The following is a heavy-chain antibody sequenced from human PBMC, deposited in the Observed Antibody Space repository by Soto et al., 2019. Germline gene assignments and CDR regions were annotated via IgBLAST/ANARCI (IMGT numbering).Heavy chain of an antibody. D-gene: IGHD3-9*01. J-gene: IGHJ4*02. V-gene: IGHV3-48*03. CDR2: ISSSGSSI. CDR1: GFDFSSYE. CDR3: ARDGRGATGYSDY. Sequence: GGSLRLSCAASGFDFSSYEMNWVRQAPGKGLEWVSYISSSGSSIYYADSVKGRFTISRDDAKNSLYLQMNSLRAEDTAVYYCARDGRGATGYSDYWGQRTLVTVSS.